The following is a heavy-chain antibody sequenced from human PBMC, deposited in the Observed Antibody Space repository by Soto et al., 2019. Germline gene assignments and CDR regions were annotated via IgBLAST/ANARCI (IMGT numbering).Heavy chain of an antibody. D-gene: IGHD3-10*01. Sequence: SESLSLTCTVSGGSISSGDYYWSWIRQPPGKGLEWIGYIYYSGSTYYNPSLKSRVTISVDTSKNQFSLKLNSMTAADTAVYYRARHNYGSGSTYFDYWGQGTLVTVS. CDR3: ARHNYGSGSTYFDY. CDR1: GGSISSGDYY. CDR2: IYYSGST. J-gene: IGHJ4*02. V-gene: IGHV4-30-4*01.